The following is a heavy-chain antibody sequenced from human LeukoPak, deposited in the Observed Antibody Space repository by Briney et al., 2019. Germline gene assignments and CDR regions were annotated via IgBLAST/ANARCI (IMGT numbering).Heavy chain of an antibody. Sequence: GGSLRLSCAASGFTFSNYWMHWVRQPPEKGLVWVSGISNDGRGTTYADSVKGRFTISRDNAKNTLYLQMNSLRAEDTAVYHCARDLEKTPDYWGQGTLVTVSS. J-gene: IGHJ4*02. CDR1: GFTFSNYW. V-gene: IGHV3-74*01. CDR2: ISNDGRGT. CDR3: ARDLEKTPDY. D-gene: IGHD1-1*01.